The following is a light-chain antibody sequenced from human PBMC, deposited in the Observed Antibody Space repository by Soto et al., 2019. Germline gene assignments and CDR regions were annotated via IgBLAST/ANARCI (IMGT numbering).Light chain of an antibody. Sequence: IQLTQSPSSLSASVGDRVTITCRASQGIRNDLGWYQQKPGKAPKLLIYAASSLQSAVPSRFSGSGSGTDFTLTISSLQPEDFATYYCQQSYSTTWTFGQGTKVDIK. V-gene: IGKV1-39*01. CDR2: AAS. CDR3: QQSYSTTWT. CDR1: QGIRND. J-gene: IGKJ1*01.